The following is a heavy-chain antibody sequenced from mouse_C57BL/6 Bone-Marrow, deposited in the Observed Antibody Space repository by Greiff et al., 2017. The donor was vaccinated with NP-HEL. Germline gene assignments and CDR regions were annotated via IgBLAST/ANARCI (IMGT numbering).Heavy chain of an antibody. Sequence: EVQLVESGGDLVKPGGSLKLSCAASGFTFSSYGMSWVRQTPDKRLEWVATISSGGSYTYYPDSVKGRFTISRDNAKNTLYLQMSILKSEDTAMYYCARPDYYGSLYAMDYWGQGTSVTVSS. D-gene: IGHD1-1*01. J-gene: IGHJ4*01. CDR3: ARPDYYGSLYAMDY. CDR1: GFTFSSYG. V-gene: IGHV5-6*01. CDR2: ISSGGSYT.